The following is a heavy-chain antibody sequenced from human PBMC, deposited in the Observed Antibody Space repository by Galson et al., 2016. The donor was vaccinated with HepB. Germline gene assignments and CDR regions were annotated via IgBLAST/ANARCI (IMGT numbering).Heavy chain of an antibody. CDR3: ARGKYFESSGPFGSGGYYFDN. V-gene: IGHV4-30-4*01. J-gene: IGHJ4*02. D-gene: IGHD3-22*01. CDR1: GGSISSGDYY. CDR2: MYNTGDT. Sequence: TCTVSGGSISSGDYYWTWIRQTPEKGLEWIGYMYNTGDTYYNPSLKSRLGLSLDMSKNQFSLQLTSVTAADTALYYCARGKYFESSGPFGSGGYYFDNWGQGTLVIVSS.